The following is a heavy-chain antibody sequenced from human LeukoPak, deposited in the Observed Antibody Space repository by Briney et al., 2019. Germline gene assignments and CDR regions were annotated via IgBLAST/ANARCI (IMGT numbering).Heavy chain of an antibody. J-gene: IGHJ6*02. D-gene: IGHD6-6*01. CDR3: ARDLSPQYSSSSFYGMDV. Sequence: ASVKVSCKASGYTFTGYYMHWVRQAPGQGLEWVGWINPRSGGTDYAQRLQGRVSMTTDTSIATAYMELSRLTSDDTAIYYCARDLSPQYSSSSFYGMDVWGQGTTVTVSS. CDR1: GYTFTGYY. V-gene: IGHV1-2*02. CDR2: INPRSGGT.